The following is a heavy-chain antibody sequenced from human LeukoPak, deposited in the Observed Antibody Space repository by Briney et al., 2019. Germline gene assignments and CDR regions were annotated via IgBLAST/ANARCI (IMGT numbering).Heavy chain of an antibody. CDR2: IHTSGST. Sequence: PSETLSLTCTVSGGSITSYYWTYIRQPAGKGLEWIGRIHTSGSTNYNPSLKSRVTVSVDTSKNQFSLNLSSVTAADTAMYYCAREFSGTSIAARVFDSWGQGTLVTVSS. CDR3: AREFSGTSIAARVFDS. CDR1: GGSITSYY. D-gene: IGHD6-6*01. J-gene: IGHJ4*02. V-gene: IGHV4-4*07.